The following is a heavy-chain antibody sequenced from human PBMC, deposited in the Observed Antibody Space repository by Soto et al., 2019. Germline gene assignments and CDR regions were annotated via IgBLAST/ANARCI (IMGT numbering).Heavy chain of an antibody. CDR3: ATEYCSGGSCYSNAFDI. Sequence: ASVKVSCKVSGYTLTELSMHWVRQAPGKGLEWMGGFDPEDGETIYAQKFQGRVTMTEDTSTDTAYMELSSLRFEDTAVYYCATEYCSGGSCYSNAFDIWGQGTMVTVSS. CDR2: FDPEDGET. J-gene: IGHJ3*02. D-gene: IGHD2-15*01. V-gene: IGHV1-24*01. CDR1: GYTLTELS.